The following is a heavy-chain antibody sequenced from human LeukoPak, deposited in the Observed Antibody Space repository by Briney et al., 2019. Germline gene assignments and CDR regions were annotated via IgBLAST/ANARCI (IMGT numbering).Heavy chain of an antibody. J-gene: IGHJ6*02. Sequence: SETLSLTCTVSGGPISIYYWSCIPQPPGKGLEWIGYIYYSGSTYYNPPLKSRVTISVDTSKNQFSLRLSSVTAADTAVYYCARDRNDYGAFYGMDVWGQGTTVTVSS. CDR3: ARDRNDYGAFYGMDV. CDR1: GGPISIYY. D-gene: IGHD4-17*01. V-gene: IGHV4-59*06. CDR2: IYYSGST.